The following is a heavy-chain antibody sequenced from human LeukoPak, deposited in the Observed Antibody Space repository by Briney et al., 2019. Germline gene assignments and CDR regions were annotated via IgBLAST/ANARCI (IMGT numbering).Heavy chain of an antibody. V-gene: IGHV3-23*01. D-gene: IGHD3-10*01. CDR2: ISGSGGST. CDR1: GFTFSSYA. J-gene: IGHJ4*02. Sequence: GGSLRLSCAASGFTFSSYAMSWARQAPGKGLEWVSSISGSGGSTYCADSVKGRFTISRDNSKNTLYLQMNSLRAEDTAVYYCAKALGSGFGAHWGQGTLVTVSS. CDR3: AKALGSGFGAH.